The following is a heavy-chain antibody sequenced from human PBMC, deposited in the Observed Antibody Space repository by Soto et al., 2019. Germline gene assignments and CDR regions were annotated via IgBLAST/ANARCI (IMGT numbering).Heavy chain of an antibody. V-gene: IGHV4-34*01. J-gene: IGHJ3*02. D-gene: IGHD2-15*01. CDR1: GGSFSGYY. Sequence: SETLSLTCAVYGGSFSGYYWSLIRQPPGKGLEWIGEINHSGSTNYNPSLKSRVTISVDTSKNQFSLKLSSVTAADTAVYYCAKRGCSGGSCYSLPGAFDIWGQGTMVTVS. CDR3: AKRGCSGGSCYSLPGAFDI. CDR2: INHSGST.